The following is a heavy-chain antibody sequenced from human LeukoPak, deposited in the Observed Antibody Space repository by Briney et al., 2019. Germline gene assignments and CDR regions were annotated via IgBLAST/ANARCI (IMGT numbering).Heavy chain of an antibody. D-gene: IGHD6-19*01. CDR3: AGERGEEYSSGWYKTNYFYN. CDR1: GGSISSGDYY. Sequence: SQTLSLTCTVSGGSISSGDYYWSWIRQPPGKGLEWIASGDYSGGTYYNPSLESRVAISADMSKNQISLKLTSVTGADTAVYYCAGERGEEYSSGWYKTNYFYNWGQGIRVTVSS. J-gene: IGHJ4*02. V-gene: IGHV4-39*07. CDR2: GDYSGGT.